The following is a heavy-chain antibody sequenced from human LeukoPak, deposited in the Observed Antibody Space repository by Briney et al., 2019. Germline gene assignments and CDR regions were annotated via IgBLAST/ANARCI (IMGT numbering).Heavy chain of an antibody. J-gene: IGHJ4*02. CDR1: GYTFTSYY. CDR2: INPSGGST. D-gene: IGHD2-15*01. V-gene: IGHV1-46*01. Sequence: GASVKVSCKASGYTFTSYYMHWVRQAPGQGLEWMGIINPSGGSTSYAQKFQGRVTMTRDMSTSTVYMELSSLRSEDTAVYYCAREGGSGGSFDYWGQGTLVTVSS. CDR3: AREGGSGGSFDY.